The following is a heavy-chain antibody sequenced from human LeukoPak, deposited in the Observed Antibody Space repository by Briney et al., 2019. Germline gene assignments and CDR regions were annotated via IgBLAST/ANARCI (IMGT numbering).Heavy chain of an antibody. V-gene: IGHV3-48*01. CDR3: ARSGTDSNTSSGYPPFSYGMDV. CDR2: ITSSSSTI. J-gene: IGHJ6*02. D-gene: IGHD3-22*01. CDR1: GFTFSNYN. Sequence: GGSLRLSCAASGFTFSNYNMNWVRQAPGKGLEWVSYITSSSSTIYYADSVKGRFTISRDNSKNTLYLQMNSLRAEDTAVYYCARSGTDSNTSSGYPPFSYGMDVWGQGTTVTVSS.